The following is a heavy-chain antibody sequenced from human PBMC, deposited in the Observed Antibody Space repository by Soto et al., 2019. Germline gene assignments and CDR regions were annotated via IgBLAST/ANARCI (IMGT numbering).Heavy chain of an antibody. CDR2: FDPEDGET. CDR1: GYTLTELF. V-gene: IGHV1-24*01. D-gene: IGHD2-15*01. Sequence: ASVKVSCKVSGYTLTELFMHWVRQAPGKGLEWMGGFDPEDGETIYAQKFQGRVTMTEDKSTDKAYMELSSLRSEDTAVYYCATGSGGNGDLYYYYGMDVWGQGTTVTVSS. J-gene: IGHJ6*02. CDR3: ATGSGGNGDLYYYYGMDV.